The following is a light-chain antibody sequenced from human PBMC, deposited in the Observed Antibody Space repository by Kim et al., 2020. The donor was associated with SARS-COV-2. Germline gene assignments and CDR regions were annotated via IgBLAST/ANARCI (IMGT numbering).Light chain of an antibody. CDR2: GAS. Sequence: LSVSPGERATLSCRTSQSISTKLAWYQQKPGQAPRLLMYGASTRVTGIAARFSGSGSGTEFTLTISSLQSEDFGVYYCQQYNDWLSFGEGTKLEI. V-gene: IGKV3-15*01. CDR1: QSISTK. CDR3: QQYNDWLS. J-gene: IGKJ2*03.